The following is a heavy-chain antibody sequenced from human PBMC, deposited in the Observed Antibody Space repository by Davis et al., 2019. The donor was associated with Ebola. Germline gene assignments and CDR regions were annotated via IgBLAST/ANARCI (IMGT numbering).Heavy chain of an antibody. CDR1: GGSFTVYY. Sequence: GSLRPSCAVYGGSFTVYYWSWIRQPPGKGLEWIGEINPSGSTNYNPSLKSRGTISVDTSKTQFSLKLGCVTAADTAVYHCARVAFPNRYYGMDVWGQGTTVTVSS. J-gene: IGHJ6*02. V-gene: IGHV4-34*01. D-gene: IGHD1-14*01. CDR2: INPSGST. CDR3: ARVAFPNRYYGMDV.